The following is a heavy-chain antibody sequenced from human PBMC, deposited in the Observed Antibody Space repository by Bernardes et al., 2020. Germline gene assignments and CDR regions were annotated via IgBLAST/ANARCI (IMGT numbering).Heavy chain of an antibody. D-gene: IGHD3-10*01. CDR2: IYYSGTT. V-gene: IGHV4-30-4*01. CDR3: ASSITMVRGETSPYYYYMDV. CDR1: GGSISSGYYY. Sequence: SETLSLTCTVSGGSISSGYYYWSWSRQPPGKGLEWIGYIYYSGTTYYNPSLKSRVTISVDTSKNQFSLKVRYVTAADTAVYYCASSITMVRGETSPYYYYMDVWGKGTTVTVSS. J-gene: IGHJ6*03.